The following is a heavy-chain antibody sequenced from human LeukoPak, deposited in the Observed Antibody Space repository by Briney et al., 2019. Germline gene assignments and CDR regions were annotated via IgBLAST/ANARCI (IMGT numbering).Heavy chain of an antibody. J-gene: IGHJ4*02. V-gene: IGHV3-30*02. CDR3: ARRPYGSGSYYDY. Sequence: PGGSLRLSCAASGFTFSSYGMHWVRQAPGKALEWVAFIRYDGSNKYYADSVKGRFTISRDNSKNTLYLQMNSLRAEDTAVYYCARRPYGSGSYYDYWGQGTLVTVSS. CDR2: IRYDGSNK. CDR1: GFTFSSYG. D-gene: IGHD3-10*01.